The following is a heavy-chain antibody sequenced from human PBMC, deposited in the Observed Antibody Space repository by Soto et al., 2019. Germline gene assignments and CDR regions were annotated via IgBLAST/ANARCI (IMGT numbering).Heavy chain of an antibody. V-gene: IGHV3-48*03. CDR3: ARGGRYGMDV. Sequence: GGSLRLSCAAYGFTFSSYEMNWVRQAPGKGLEWVSYISSSGSTIYYADSVKGRFTISRDNAKNSLYLQMNSLRAEDTAVYYCARGGRYGMDVWGQGTTVTVSS. CDR2: ISSSGSTI. J-gene: IGHJ6*02. CDR1: GFTFSSYE.